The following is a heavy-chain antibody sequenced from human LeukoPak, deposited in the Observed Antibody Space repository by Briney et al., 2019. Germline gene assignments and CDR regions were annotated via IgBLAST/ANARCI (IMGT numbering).Heavy chain of an antibody. CDR2: INPNSGGT. CDR3: ARGPGDYVWGSYRPFDY. V-gene: IGHV1-2*02. J-gene: IGHJ4*02. CDR1: GYTFTGYY. Sequence: GASVKVSCKASGYTFTGYYMHWVRQAPGQGLEWKGWINPNSGGTNYAQKFQGRVTMTRDTSISTAYMELSRLRSDDTAVYYCARGPGDYVWGSYRPFDYWGQGTLVTVSS. D-gene: IGHD3-16*02.